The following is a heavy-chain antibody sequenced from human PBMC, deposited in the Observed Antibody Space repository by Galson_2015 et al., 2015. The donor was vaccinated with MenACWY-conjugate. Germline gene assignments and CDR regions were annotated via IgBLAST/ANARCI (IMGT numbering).Heavy chain of an antibody. CDR1: GFAFSNYC. CDR3: VRGSSGWRGMDI. CDR2: ICAGGISI. J-gene: IGHJ6*02. V-gene: IGHV3-74*03. D-gene: IGHD6-19*01. Sequence: SLRLSCAASGFAFSNYCVHWVRHAPGKGLECVSRICAGGISIMYGDSVRGRFTISRDDAENTPYLQMDSLRADDTAVYFCVRGSSGWRGMDIWGQGTTVTVSS.